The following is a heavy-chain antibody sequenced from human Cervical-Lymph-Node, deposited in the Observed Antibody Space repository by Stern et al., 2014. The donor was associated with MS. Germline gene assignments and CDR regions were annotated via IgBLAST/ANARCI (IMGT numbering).Heavy chain of an antibody. V-gene: IGHV4-30-4*01. D-gene: IGHD3-22*01. CDR1: GGSISSGDYY. CDR2: IYYSGST. Sequence: VQLEESGPGLVKPSQTLSLTCTVSGGSISSGDYYWSWIRQPPGKGLEWIGYIYYSGSTYYNTSLKSRVTISVDTSKNQFSLKLSSVTAADTAVYYCARGGEYYDSSGYSLLDYWGQGTLVTVSS. J-gene: IGHJ4*02. CDR3: ARGGEYYDSSGYSLLDY.